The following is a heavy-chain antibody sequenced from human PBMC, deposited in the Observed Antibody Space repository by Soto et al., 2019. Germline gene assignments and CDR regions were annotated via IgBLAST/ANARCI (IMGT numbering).Heavy chain of an antibody. J-gene: IGHJ5*02. V-gene: IGHV4-30-2*01. CDR2: IYHSGST. CDR3: ARVPSP. CDR1: GGSISSGGYS. Sequence: QLQLQESGSGLVKPSQTLSLTCAVSGGSISSGGYSWSWIRQPPGKGLEWIGYIYHSGSTYYNPSPKSRINQSVNRSKKQFSLKVGSGAAADKAVYYCARVPSPWGQGTLVTVSS.